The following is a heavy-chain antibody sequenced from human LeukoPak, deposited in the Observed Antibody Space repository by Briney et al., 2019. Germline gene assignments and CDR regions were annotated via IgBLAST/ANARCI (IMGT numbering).Heavy chain of an antibody. J-gene: IGHJ4*02. V-gene: IGHV3-23*01. D-gene: IGHD1-26*01. CDR3: AKNDPIVGATYFDY. Sequence: GGSLRLSCAASGFTFSTYAITWVRQAPGKGLEWVSTISGSGGTTYCADSVKGRFTISRDNSRNTLYLQLNSLRAEDTAVYYCAKNDPIVGATYFDYWGQGTLVTVSS. CDR1: GFTFSTYA. CDR2: ISGSGGTT.